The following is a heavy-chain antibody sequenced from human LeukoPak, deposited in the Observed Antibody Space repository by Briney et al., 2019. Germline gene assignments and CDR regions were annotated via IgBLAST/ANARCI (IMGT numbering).Heavy chain of an antibody. Sequence: VQVSCKSSGGTFSSYSISWVRQAPGQGLEWMGRIIPISGTANYAQKFQGRVTITTDESTSTAYMELSGLRSEDTAVYYCASEGYYYDSSGYFDYWGQGTLVTVSS. CDR1: GGTFSSYS. CDR3: ASEGYYYDSSGYFDY. CDR2: IIPISGTA. J-gene: IGHJ4*02. V-gene: IGHV1-69*13. D-gene: IGHD3-22*01.